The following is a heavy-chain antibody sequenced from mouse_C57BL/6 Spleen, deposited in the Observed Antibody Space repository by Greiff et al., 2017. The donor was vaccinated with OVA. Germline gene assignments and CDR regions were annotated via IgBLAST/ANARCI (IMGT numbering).Heavy chain of an antibody. CDR1: GFNIKDYY. CDR2: IDPEDGET. Sequence: EVQVVESGAELVKPGASVKLSCTASGFNIKDYYMHWVKQRTEQGLEWIGRIDPEDGETQYAPQFQGKATITSDTSSNTAYLQLSSLTSEDTAVYYCARGRLDYWGQGTTLTVSS. CDR3: ARGRLDY. V-gene: IGHV14-2*01. J-gene: IGHJ2*01.